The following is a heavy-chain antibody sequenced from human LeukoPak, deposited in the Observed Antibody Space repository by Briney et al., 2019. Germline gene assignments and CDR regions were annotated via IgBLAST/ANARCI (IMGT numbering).Heavy chain of an antibody. CDR1: GYSFTSYW. V-gene: IGHV5-51*01. CDR3: ARHGPTLSTLLNLDY. CDR2: IYPGDSDT. Sequence: GASLKISCKGSGYSFTSYWIGWVRQVPGKGLEWMGIIYPGDSDTRYGPSFQGQVTISADKSISTAYLQWSSLKASDTAMYYCARHGPTLSTLLNLDYWGQGTLVTVSS. J-gene: IGHJ4*02. D-gene: IGHD2/OR15-2a*01.